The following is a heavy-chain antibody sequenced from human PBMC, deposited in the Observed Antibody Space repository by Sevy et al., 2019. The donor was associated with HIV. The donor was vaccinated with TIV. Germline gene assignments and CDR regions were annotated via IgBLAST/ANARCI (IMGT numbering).Heavy chain of an antibody. V-gene: IGHV3-33*01. CDR1: GFTFSSYG. CDR2: IRYDGSNK. CDR3: ARGPHYYYYYGMDV. Sequence: GGSLRLSCAASGFTFSSYGMHWVRQAPGKGLEWVAVIRYDGSNKYYADSVKGRFTISRDNSKNTLYLQMNSLRAEDTAVYYCARGPHYYYYYGMDVWGQGTTVTVSS. J-gene: IGHJ6*02.